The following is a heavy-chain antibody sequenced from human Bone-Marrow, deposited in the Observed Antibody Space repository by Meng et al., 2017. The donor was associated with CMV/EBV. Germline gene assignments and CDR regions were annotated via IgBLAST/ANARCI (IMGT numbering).Heavy chain of an antibody. D-gene: IGHD7-27*01. J-gene: IGHJ4*02. Sequence: LSCAASGFTFSSSDMSWVRQAPGKGPEWVSYISSSGSTIYYADSVKGRFTISRDNAKNSLYLQMNSLRAEDTAVYYCARDRHWAFDYWGQGTLVTVSS. CDR2: ISSSGSTI. CDR1: GFTFSSSD. V-gene: IGHV3-11*01. CDR3: ARDRHWAFDY.